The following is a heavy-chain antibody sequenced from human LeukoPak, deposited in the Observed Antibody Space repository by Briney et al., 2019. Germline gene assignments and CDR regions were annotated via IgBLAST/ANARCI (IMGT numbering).Heavy chain of an antibody. Sequence: ASVKVSCKASGYTFTGYYMHWVRQAPGQGLEWMGRINPNSGGTNYAQEFQGRVTMTRDTSISTAYMELSRLRSDDTAVYYCARGSGSYSDFDYWGQGTLVTVSS. J-gene: IGHJ4*02. V-gene: IGHV1-2*06. CDR1: GYTFTGYY. CDR2: INPNSGGT. CDR3: ARGSGSYSDFDY. D-gene: IGHD3-10*01.